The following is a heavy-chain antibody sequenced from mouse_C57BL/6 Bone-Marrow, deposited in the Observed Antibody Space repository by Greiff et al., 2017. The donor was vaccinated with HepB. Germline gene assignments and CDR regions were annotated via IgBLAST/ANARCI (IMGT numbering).Heavy chain of an antibody. J-gene: IGHJ3*01. Sequence: VQLQQSGAELVRPGASVQLSCTASGFNIKDDYMLWVKQRPEQGLEWIGWIDPENGDTEYASKFQGKVTITADTSSNTAYLQLSSLTSEDTSVYYCTTGCDGYFAYWGQGTLVTVSA. CDR2: IDPENGDT. V-gene: IGHV14-4*01. CDR1: GFNIKDDY. CDR3: TTGCDGYFAY. D-gene: IGHD2-3*01.